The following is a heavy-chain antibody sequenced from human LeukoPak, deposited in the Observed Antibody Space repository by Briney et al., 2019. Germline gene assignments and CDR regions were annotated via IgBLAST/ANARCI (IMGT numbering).Heavy chain of an antibody. V-gene: IGHV3-48*03. CDR2: ISSSGSTI. J-gene: IGHJ4*02. CDR1: GFTFSIYE. D-gene: IGHD2-8*01. Sequence: GGSLRLSCAASGFTFSIYEMNWVRQAPGKGPEWVSYISSSGSTIYYADSVKGRFTISGDNAKNSLSLQMNSLRAEDTAVYYCARGVTLGDSWGQGTLVTVSS. CDR3: ARGVTLGDS.